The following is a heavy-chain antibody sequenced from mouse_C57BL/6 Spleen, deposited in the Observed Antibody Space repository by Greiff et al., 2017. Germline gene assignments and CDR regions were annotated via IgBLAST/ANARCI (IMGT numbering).Heavy chain of an antibody. CDR3: ARLGYYGSIRFAY. Sequence: QVQLQQSGAELVKPGASVKLSCKASGYTFTSYWMHWVKQRPGQGLEWIGMIHPNSGSTNYNEKFKSKATLTVDKSSSTAYMQLSSLTSEDSAVYYCARLGYYGSIRFAYWGQGTLVTVSA. V-gene: IGHV1-64*01. J-gene: IGHJ3*01. D-gene: IGHD1-1*01. CDR1: GYTFTSYW. CDR2: IHPNSGST.